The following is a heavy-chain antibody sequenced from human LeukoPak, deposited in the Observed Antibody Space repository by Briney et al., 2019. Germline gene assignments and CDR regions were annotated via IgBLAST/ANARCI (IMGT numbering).Heavy chain of an antibody. D-gene: IGHD5-12*01. CDR3: ARDPRYSGYDFSYFDY. CDR1: GFTFSSYG. J-gene: IGHJ4*02. V-gene: IGHV3-33*01. CDR2: ICYDGSNK. Sequence: PGGSLRLSCAASGFTFSSYGMHWVRQAPGKGLEWVAVICYDGSNKYYADSVKGRFTISRDNSKNTLYLQMNSRRAEDTAVYYCARDPRYSGYDFSYFDYWGQGTLVTVSS.